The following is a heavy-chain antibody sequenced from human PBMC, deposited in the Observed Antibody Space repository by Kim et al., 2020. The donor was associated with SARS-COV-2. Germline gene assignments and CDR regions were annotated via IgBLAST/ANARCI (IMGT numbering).Heavy chain of an antibody. CDR2: IYYSGST. CDR3: ARQWGVVVVAAINAFDI. V-gene: IGHV4-39*01. CDR1: GGSISSSSYY. J-gene: IGHJ3*02. D-gene: IGHD2-15*01. Sequence: SETLSLTCTVSGGSISSSSYYWGWIRQPPGKGLEWIGSIYYSGSTYYNPSLKSRVTISVDTSKNQFSLKLSSVTAADTAVYYCARQWGVVVVAAINAFDIWGQGTMVTVSS.